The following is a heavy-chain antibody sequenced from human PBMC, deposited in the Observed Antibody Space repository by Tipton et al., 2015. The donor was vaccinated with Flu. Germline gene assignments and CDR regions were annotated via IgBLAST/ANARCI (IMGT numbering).Heavy chain of an antibody. Sequence: QVQLVQSGGGVVQPGGSLSLSCAASGFTFSSYDMHWVRQTPGKGLEWVASIRFDGHNKFYADSVRGRFTISRDNSKNTLYLQMDSLRPEDTGVFYCAKELRRTEYPPFDYWGQGILVTVSS. V-gene: IGHV3-30*02. CDR2: IRFDGHNK. J-gene: IGHJ4*02. CDR1: GFTFSSYD. CDR3: AKELRRTEYPPFDY. D-gene: IGHD2-8*02.